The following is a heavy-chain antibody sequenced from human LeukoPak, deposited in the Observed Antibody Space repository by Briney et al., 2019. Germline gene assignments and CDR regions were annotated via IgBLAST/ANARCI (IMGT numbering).Heavy chain of an antibody. CDR3: ARGDSGCFDL. V-gene: IGHV3-74*01. Sequence: GGSLRLLCASSGFTFSIYCMLWVRHARGKGLVWVAHIHSDGSNTIYADSVKGPFTISRGNAHNTLDLQMDGLRAEDTAIYYCARGDSGCFDLWGRGTLVTVSS. CDR1: GFTFSIYC. CDR2: IHSDGSNT. D-gene: IGHD2-21*01. J-gene: IGHJ2*01.